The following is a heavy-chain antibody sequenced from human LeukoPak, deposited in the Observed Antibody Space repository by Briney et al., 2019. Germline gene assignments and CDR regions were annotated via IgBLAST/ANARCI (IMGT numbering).Heavy chain of an antibody. CDR2: IYTSGST. J-gene: IGHJ6*02. V-gene: IGHV4-61*02. D-gene: IGHD6-13*01. CDR1: GGSVSSGGYS. CDR3: ARDGEQQLVPPYYYYGMDV. Sequence: PSETLSLTCAVSGGSVSSGGYSWSWIRQPAGKGLEWIGRIYTSGSTNYNPSLKSRVTMSVDTSKNQFSLKLSSVTAADTAVYYCARDGEQQLVPPYYYYGMDVWGQGTTVTVSS.